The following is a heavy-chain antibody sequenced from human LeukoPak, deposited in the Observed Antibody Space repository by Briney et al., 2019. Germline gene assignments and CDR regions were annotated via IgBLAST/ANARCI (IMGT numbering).Heavy chain of an antibody. Sequence: GGSLRLSCAASGFTFSIYSMNWVRQAPGKGLEWVSSISSSSSYIYYADSVKGRFTISRDNAKNSLYLQMNSLRAEDTAVYYCERASSSWRQNWGQGTLVTVSS. CDR1: GFTFSIYS. CDR2: ISSSSSYI. D-gene: IGHD6-13*01. J-gene: IGHJ4*02. V-gene: IGHV3-21*01. CDR3: ERASSSWRQN.